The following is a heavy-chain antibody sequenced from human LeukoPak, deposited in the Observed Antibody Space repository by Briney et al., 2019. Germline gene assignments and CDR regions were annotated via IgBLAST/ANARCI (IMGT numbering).Heavy chain of an antibody. CDR3: ASSTPRKYCSGGSCYLTDY. V-gene: IGHV3-21*01. D-gene: IGHD2-15*01. CDR1: GFTFSSYS. CDR2: ISSSSYI. J-gene: IGHJ4*02. Sequence: GGSLRLSCAASGFTFSSYSMNWVRQAPGKGLEWVSSISSSSYIYYADSVKGRFTISRDNAKNSLYLQMNSLRAEDTAVYYCASSTPRKYCSGGSCYLTDYWGQGTLVTVSS.